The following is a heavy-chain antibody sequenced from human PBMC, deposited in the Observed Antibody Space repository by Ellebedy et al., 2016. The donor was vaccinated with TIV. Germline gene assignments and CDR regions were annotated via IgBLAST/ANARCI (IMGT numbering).Heavy chain of an antibody. V-gene: IGHV3-30-3*01. Sequence: GESLKISCAASGFTFSYYAMHWVRQAPGKWLEWVALLSYDGSNIYYADSVKGRFTISRDNSKNTLYLQMNSLRAEDTAVYYCARDLDRNYPGTYFDYWGQGTLVTVSS. J-gene: IGHJ4*02. CDR3: ARDLDRNYPGTYFDY. D-gene: IGHD4-11*01. CDR2: LSYDGSNI. CDR1: GFTFSYYA.